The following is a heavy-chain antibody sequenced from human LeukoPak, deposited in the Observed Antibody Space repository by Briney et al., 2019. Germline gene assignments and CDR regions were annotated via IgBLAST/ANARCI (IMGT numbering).Heavy chain of an antibody. Sequence: GGSLRLSCAASEFAFSSQWMHWVRQAPGKGLVWVSVIYSGGNTYYADSVKGRFTISRDNSKNTVYLQMNSLRAEDTAVYYCARETPALRSLYGLDVWGQGTTVTVSS. CDR2: IYSGGNT. J-gene: IGHJ6*02. V-gene: IGHV3-66*01. D-gene: IGHD3-3*01. CDR1: EFAFSSQW. CDR3: ARETPALRSLYGLDV.